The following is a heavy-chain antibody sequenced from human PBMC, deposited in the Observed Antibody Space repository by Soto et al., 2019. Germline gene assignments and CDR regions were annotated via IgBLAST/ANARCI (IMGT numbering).Heavy chain of an antibody. D-gene: IGHD5-12*01. CDR1: GGTFSSYA. CDR2: IIPIFGTA. CDR3: ARWPWMTEGYYYMDV. V-gene: IGHV1-69*13. Sequence: EASVKVSCKASGGTFSSYAISWVRQAPGQGLEWMGGIIPIFGTANYAQKFQGRVTITADESTSTAYMELSSLRSEDTAVYYCARWPWMTEGYYYMDVWGKGTTVTVSS. J-gene: IGHJ6*03.